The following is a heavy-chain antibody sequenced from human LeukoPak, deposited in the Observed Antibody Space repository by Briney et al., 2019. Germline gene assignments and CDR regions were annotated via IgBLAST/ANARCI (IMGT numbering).Heavy chain of an antibody. Sequence: GGSLRLSCAASGFTFSSYAMSWVRQAPGKGLEWVSAISGSGGSTYYADSVKGRFTISRDNAKNSLYLQMNSLRAEDTAVYYCARVVGGSYVNDAFDIWGQGTMVTVSS. J-gene: IGHJ3*02. V-gene: IGHV3-23*01. D-gene: IGHD1-26*01. CDR3: ARVVGGSYVNDAFDI. CDR2: ISGSGGST. CDR1: GFTFSSYA.